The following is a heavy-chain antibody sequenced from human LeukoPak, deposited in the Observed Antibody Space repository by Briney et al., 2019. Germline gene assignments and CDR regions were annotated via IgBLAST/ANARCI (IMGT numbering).Heavy chain of an antibody. Sequence: SVKVSCKASGGTFSRSSISWVRQAPGQGLEWMGGVIPLLDVINYAQKFQGRVTITADKSTTTAYMELNSLKSDDTAVYYCARGGHHYDDSGHSYALGYWGQGTLVIVSS. V-gene: IGHV1-69*10. D-gene: IGHD3-22*01. J-gene: IGHJ4*02. CDR2: VIPLLDVI. CDR3: ARGGHHYDDSGHSYALGY. CDR1: GGTFSRSS.